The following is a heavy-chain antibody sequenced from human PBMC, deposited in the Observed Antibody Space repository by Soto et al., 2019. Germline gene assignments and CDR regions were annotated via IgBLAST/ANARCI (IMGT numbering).Heavy chain of an antibody. J-gene: IGHJ4*02. V-gene: IGHV3-72*01. CDR2: TRNRANSYTT. Sequence: EVQLVESGGGLVQPGGSLRLSCAASGFTFSDHYMDWVRQAPGKGLEWVGRTRNRANSYTTEYAASVKGRFTISRDVSKNSLYLQMNSLKTEDTAVYYCARVSGTYDFDYWRQGTLVTVSS. D-gene: IGHD1-26*01. CDR1: GFTFSDHY. CDR3: ARVSGTYDFDY.